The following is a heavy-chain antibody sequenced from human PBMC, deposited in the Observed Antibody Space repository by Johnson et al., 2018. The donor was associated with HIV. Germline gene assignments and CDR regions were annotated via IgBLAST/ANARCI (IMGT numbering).Heavy chain of an antibody. Sequence: VQLVESGGGVVQPGRSLRLSCAASGFTFSSYAMHWVRQAPGKGLEWVAVIYSGGDTYYADSMRGRLTISRDNSKNTVYLQMNSLRAEDTAVYYCARAEPWDRRHYAFDIWGQGTVVTVSS. CDR2: IYSGGDT. J-gene: IGHJ3*02. CDR1: GFTFSSYA. D-gene: IGHD1-1*01. CDR3: ARAEPWDRRHYAFDI. V-gene: IGHV3-30*14.